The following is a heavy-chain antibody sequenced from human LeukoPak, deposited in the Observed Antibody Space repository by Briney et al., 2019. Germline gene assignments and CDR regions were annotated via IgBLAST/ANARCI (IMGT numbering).Heavy chain of an antibody. Sequence: GRSLRLSCAASGFTFSSYVMHWVRQAPGKGLEWVAVISYDGSNKYYADSVKGRFTISRDNSKNTLYLQMNSLRAEDTAVYYCAKDLYSSGWYGYYEYWGQGTLVTVSS. V-gene: IGHV3-30-3*01. J-gene: IGHJ4*02. D-gene: IGHD6-19*01. CDR3: AKDLYSSGWYGYYEY. CDR1: GFTFSSYV. CDR2: ISYDGSNK.